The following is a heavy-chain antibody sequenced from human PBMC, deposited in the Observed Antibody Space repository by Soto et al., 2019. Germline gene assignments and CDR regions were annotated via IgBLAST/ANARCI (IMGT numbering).Heavy chain of an antibody. D-gene: IGHD3-22*01. CDR3: AVYSSGSTADYYYYYGLDV. Sequence: QVQLMQSGAEVKKPGASVKVSCKASVYMFISWVRQAPGQGPEWMGWISAYSGKTQYSQNFQDRFTMTTDTSTNTANMELRSLRSEDTAIYYCAVYSSGSTADYYYYYGLDVWGQGTTVTVSS. J-gene: IGHJ6*02. CDR2: ISAYSGKT. CDR1: VYMF. V-gene: IGHV1-18*01.